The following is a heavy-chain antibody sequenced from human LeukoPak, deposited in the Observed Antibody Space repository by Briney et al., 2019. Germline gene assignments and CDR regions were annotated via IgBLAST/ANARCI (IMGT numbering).Heavy chain of an antibody. CDR1: GFTFSSYA. CDR3: ARGARNGPVGMDV. J-gene: IGHJ6*02. CDR2: ISGSGGST. D-gene: IGHD1-1*01. Sequence: GGSLRLSWAASGFTFSSYAMSWVRQAPGKGLEWVSAISGSGGSTYYADSVKGRFTVSRDNSKNTLYLQMNSLRAEDTAVYYCARGARNGPVGMDVWGQGTTVTVSS. V-gene: IGHV3-23*01.